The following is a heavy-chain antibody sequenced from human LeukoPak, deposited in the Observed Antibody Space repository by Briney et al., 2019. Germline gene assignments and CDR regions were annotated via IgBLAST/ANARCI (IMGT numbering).Heavy chain of an antibody. D-gene: IGHD4-23*01. CDR2: IYHSGST. Sequence: SGTLSLTCAVSGGSISSSNWWSWVRQPPGKGLEWIGEIYHSGSTNYNPSLKSRVTIPVDTSKNQFSLKLSSVTAADTAVYYCARTTMDWNPWVDAFDIWGQGTMVTVSS. CDR3: ARTTMDWNPWVDAFDI. V-gene: IGHV4-4*02. CDR1: GGSISSSNW. J-gene: IGHJ3*02.